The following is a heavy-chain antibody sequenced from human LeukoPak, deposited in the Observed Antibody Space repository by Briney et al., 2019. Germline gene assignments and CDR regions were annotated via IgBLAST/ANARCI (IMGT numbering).Heavy chain of an antibody. CDR2: INPNSGGT. CDR1: GYTFTCYY. J-gene: IGHJ5*02. Sequence: ASVKVSCKASGYTFTCYYMHWVRQAPGQGLEWMGWINPNSGGTNYAQKFQGRVTMTRDTSISTAYMELSRLRSDDTAVYYCARAYGRIQLWLSNWFDPWGQGTLVTVSS. V-gene: IGHV1-2*02. CDR3: ARAYGRIQLWLSNWFDP. D-gene: IGHD5-18*01.